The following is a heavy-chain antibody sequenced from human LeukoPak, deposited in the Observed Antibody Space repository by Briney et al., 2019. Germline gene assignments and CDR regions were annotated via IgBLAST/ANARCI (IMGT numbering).Heavy chain of an antibody. CDR2: VSGSGTST. D-gene: IGHD1-26*01. CDR1: GFTFSSCA. V-gene: IGHV3-23*01. CDR3: ARGPIVGATTWFDP. Sequence: GGSLRLSCAASGFTFSSCAMSWVRQAPGKGLEWVSAVSGSGTSTYYADSVKGRFTISRDDAKNTLYLQMNSLRVEDTAVYYCARGPIVGATTWFDPWGQGTLVTVSS. J-gene: IGHJ5*02.